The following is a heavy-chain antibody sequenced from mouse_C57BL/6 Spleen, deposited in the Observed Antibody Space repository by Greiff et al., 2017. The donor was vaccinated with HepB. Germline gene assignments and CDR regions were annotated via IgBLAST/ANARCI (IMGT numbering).Heavy chain of an antibody. Sequence: QVQLKESGAELVRPGASVKLSCKASGYTFTDYYINWVKQRPGQGLEWIARIYPGSGNTYYNEKFKGKATLTAEKSSSTAYMQLSSLTSEDSAVYFCAREGYGSRAWFAYWGQGTLVTVSA. CDR3: AREGYGSRAWFAY. CDR1: GYTFTDYY. CDR2: IYPGSGNT. V-gene: IGHV1-76*01. J-gene: IGHJ3*01. D-gene: IGHD1-1*01.